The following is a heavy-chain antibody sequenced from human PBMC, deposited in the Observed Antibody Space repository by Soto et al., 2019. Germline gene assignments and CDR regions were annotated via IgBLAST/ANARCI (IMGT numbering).Heavy chain of an antibody. Sequence: QVQLQESGPGLVTPSETLSLTCTVSGAPLTTTKWWAWVRLPPGKGLEWIGALSRGHERSSKPSLEGWFTSSLANSNNHLALKLTSVTAADTVIFFCVTQTIPYSLGVWGRGTSVTVPS. CDR3: VTQTIPYSLGV. D-gene: IGHD2-15*01. J-gene: IGHJ6*02. CDR1: GAPLTTTKW. V-gene: IGHV4-4*02. CDR2: LSRGHER.